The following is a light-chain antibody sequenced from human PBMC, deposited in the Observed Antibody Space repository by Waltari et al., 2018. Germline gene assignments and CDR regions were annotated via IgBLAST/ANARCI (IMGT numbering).Light chain of an antibody. J-gene: IGLJ3*02. Sequence: QSALTQPASVSGSPAQSITIPCTGTRRDVGSSNLVSWYQQHPGKAPKLMIYEGSKRPSGVSNRFSGSKSGNTASLTISGLQAEDEADYYCCSYAGSSTWVFGGGTKLTVL. CDR1: RRDVGSSNL. V-gene: IGLV2-23*01. CDR3: CSYAGSSTWV. CDR2: EGS.